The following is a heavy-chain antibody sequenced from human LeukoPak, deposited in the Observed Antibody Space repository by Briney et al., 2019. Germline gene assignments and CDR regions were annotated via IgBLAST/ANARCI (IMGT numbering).Heavy chain of an antibody. V-gene: IGHV1-46*01. D-gene: IGHD3-22*01. CDR1: GYTFTSYD. J-gene: IGHJ4*02. Sequence: GASVKVSCKASGYTFTSYDINWVRQATGQGLEWMGIINPSGGTTSYAQKFQGRVTMTRDTSTSTVYMELSSLRSEDTAVYYCARDLGLNDYYDSSGYYYGRGLDYWGQGTLVTVSS. CDR3: ARDLGLNDYYDSSGYYYGRGLDY. CDR2: INPSGGTT.